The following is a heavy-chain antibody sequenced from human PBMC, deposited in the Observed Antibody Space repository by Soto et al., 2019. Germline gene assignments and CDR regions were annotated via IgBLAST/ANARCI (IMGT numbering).Heavy chain of an antibody. CDR1: GFTFSSYA. CDR3: ATIVGATFDY. CDR2: ISYDGSNK. V-gene: IGHV3-30-3*01. J-gene: IGHJ4*02. D-gene: IGHD1-26*01. Sequence: QVQLVESGGGVVQPGRSLRLSCAASGFTFSSYAMHWVRQAPGKGLEWVAVISYDGSNKYYADSVKGRFTISRDNSKNTLDLQMNSLRAEDTAVYYCATIVGATFDYWGRGTLVTVSS.